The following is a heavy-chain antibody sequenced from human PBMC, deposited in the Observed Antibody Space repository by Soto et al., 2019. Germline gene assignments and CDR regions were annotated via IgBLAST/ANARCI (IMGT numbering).Heavy chain of an antibody. CDR3: ARPKLDSGAAFEYFQH. J-gene: IGHJ1*01. CDR2: IASDGSAK. V-gene: IGHV3-30-3*01. D-gene: IGHD4-17*01. CDR1: GFTFTKYA. Sequence: PGGSLRLSCAASGFTFTKYALHWVRQAPGKGLEWVAVIASDGSAKYYADSVKGRFTISRDNSKDTLFLQGNSLRPEDTAVYFCARPKLDSGAAFEYFQHWGQGALVTVPQ.